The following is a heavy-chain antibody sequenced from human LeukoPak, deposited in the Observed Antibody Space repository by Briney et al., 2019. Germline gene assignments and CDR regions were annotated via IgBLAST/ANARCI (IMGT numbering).Heavy chain of an antibody. D-gene: IGHD1-1*01. CDR1: VDHINGYY. CDR2: MYYSGNT. J-gene: IGHJ4*02. Sequence: SDTLSLTCTVSVDHINGYYWSWIPHPPGKGLEWLGYMYYSGNTNYNPPLKSRLTTSLDTSQNQFSLKLSSVTAADSGVYYCASGKYFFDYWGQGTLVTVSS. V-gene: IGHV4-59*07. CDR3: ASGKYFFDY.